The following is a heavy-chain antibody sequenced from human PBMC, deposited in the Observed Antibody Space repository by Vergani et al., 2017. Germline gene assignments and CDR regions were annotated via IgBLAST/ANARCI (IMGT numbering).Heavy chain of an antibody. V-gene: IGHV4-34*02. CDR3: AVRPRVNLVGGEIVAKSTFDY. CDR1: GESFSSFY. CDR2: INNDGHT. Sequence: QVQLQQWGAGVVKPSGTLSLTCAVFGESFSSFYWSWIRQPPGKGLEWIGEINNDGHTNYNPSLESRVTVSRDTAKNQFSLKLMSVTAADTAMYYCAVRPRVNLVGGEIVAKSTFDYWSQGSLVTVSS. J-gene: IGHJ4*02. D-gene: IGHD2-15*01.